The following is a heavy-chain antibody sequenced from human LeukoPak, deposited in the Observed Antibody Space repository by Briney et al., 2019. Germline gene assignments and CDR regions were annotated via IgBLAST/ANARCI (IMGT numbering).Heavy chain of an antibody. D-gene: IGHD3-10*01. Sequence: RASVKVSCKASGGTFSSYAISWVRQAPGQGLEWMGRIIPILGIANYAQKFQGRVTITADKSTSTAYMELSSLRSEDTAVYYCARPIYYGSGSYYNGMDVWGQGTTVTVSS. J-gene: IGHJ6*02. CDR2: IIPILGIA. V-gene: IGHV1-69*04. CDR1: GGTFSSYA. CDR3: ARPIYYGSGSYYNGMDV.